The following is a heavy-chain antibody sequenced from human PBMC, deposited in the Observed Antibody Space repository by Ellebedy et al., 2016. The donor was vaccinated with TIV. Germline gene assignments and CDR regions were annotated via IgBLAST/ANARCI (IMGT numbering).Heavy chain of an antibody. Sequence: GESLKISXAGSKLAVSGNYMSWVRQAPGRGLEWVSAISDSGSRTYYADSVKGRFTISRDNSRNTLYLQMDSLRAEDTGVYYCAKSRNGRATAGDNWGQGTLVTVSS. V-gene: IGHV3-23*01. CDR2: ISDSGSRT. J-gene: IGHJ4*02. D-gene: IGHD2-21*02. CDR1: KLAVSGNY. CDR3: AKSRNGRATAGDN.